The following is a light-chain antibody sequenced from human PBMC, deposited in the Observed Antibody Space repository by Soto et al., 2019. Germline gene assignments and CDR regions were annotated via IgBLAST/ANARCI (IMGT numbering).Light chain of an antibody. V-gene: IGKV3-20*01. Sequence: EMVLTQSPRNLSFSPGERATLSCRSSQSVSSSYLAWYQQKPGQAPTLLLYGASTRATGIPHTFSGSGSGTDFSLTIRRLQPEDFAVYYCQQYDGSSPWTFGQGTKLDI. CDR3: QQYDGSSPWT. CDR1: QSVSSSY. CDR2: GAS. J-gene: IGKJ1*01.